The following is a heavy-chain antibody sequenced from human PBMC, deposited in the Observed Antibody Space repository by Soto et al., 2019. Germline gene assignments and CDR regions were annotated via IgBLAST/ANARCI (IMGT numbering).Heavy chain of an antibody. V-gene: IGHV1-69*06. J-gene: IGHJ6*02. CDR2: IIPIFGTA. CDR1: GGTFSSYA. Sequence: QVQLVQSGAGVKKPGSSVKVSCKASGGTFSSYAISWVRQAPGQGLEWMGGIIPIFGTANYAQKLQGRVTITADKSTSMAYMELSSLRSEETAVYYCARDWLAPYVVVVAASPNYYYCMDDWGRGTTVTVSS. D-gene: IGHD2-15*01. CDR3: ARDWLAPYVVVVAASPNYYYCMDD.